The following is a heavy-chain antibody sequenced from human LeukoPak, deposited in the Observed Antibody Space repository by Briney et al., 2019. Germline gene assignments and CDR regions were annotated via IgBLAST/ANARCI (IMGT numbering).Heavy chain of an antibody. CDR1: GFTFSYSW. CDR2: IKQDGSEK. V-gene: IGHV3-7*01. CDR3: GRWYRNDWHIDY. Sequence: PGGSLRLSCTASGFTFSYSWMTWARQAPGKGLEWVATIKQDGSEKYYVASVKGRFTIARDNAKSSLYLQMNTSRAEDTAVYYCGRWYRNDWHIDYWGQGTLVTVSS. J-gene: IGHJ4*02. D-gene: IGHD6-19*01.